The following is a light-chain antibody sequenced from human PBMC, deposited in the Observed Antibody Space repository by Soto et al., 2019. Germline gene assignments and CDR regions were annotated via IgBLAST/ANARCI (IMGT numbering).Light chain of an antibody. Sequence: PGERATLSCRASQSVTSYLAWYQQKPGQTPRLLIYDASNRATGIPARFSGSGSGTDFTLTISSLEPEDFAVYYCQQRSNWPPTFGQGTKVEIK. CDR1: QSVTSY. V-gene: IGKV3-11*01. CDR2: DAS. J-gene: IGKJ1*01. CDR3: QQRSNWPPT.